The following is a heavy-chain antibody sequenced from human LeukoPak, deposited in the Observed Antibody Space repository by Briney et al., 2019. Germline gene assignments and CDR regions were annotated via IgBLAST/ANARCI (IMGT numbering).Heavy chain of an antibody. D-gene: IGHD2-2*02. Sequence: GGSLRLSCAASGFTFSSYAMSWVRQAPGKGLEWVSAISGSGGSTYYADSVKGRFTISRDNAKNSLYLQMNSLRAEDTAVYYCAREGLYDYGDYWGQGTLVTVSS. CDR2: ISGSGGST. CDR1: GFTFSSYA. J-gene: IGHJ4*02. CDR3: AREGLYDYGDY. V-gene: IGHV3-23*01.